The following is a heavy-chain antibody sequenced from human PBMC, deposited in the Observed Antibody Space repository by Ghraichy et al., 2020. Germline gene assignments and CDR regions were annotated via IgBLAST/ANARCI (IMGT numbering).Heavy chain of an antibody. V-gene: IGHV1-69*13. Sequence: SVKVSCKASGGTFSSYAISWVRQAPGQGLEWMGGIIPIFGTANYAQKFQGRVTITADESTSTAYMELSSLRSEDTAVYYCARGEEGYDFWSGYYKEYYYYGMDVWGQGTTVTVSS. CDR2: IIPIFGTA. CDR3: ARGEEGYDFWSGYYKEYYYYGMDV. D-gene: IGHD3-3*01. CDR1: GGTFSSYA. J-gene: IGHJ6*02.